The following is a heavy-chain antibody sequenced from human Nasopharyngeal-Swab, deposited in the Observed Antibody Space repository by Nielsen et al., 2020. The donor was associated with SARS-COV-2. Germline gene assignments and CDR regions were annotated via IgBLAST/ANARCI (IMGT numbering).Heavy chain of an antibody. CDR2: ISGSGGST. V-gene: IGHV3-23*01. D-gene: IGHD3-10*01. CDR3: AKDVSNYGSGSSWATDY. Sequence: VRQAPGKGLEWVSAISGSGGSTYYADSVKGRFTISRDNSKNTLYLQMNSLRAEDTAVYYCAKDVSNYGSGSSWATDYWGTGPLVPFSS. J-gene: IGHJ4*02.